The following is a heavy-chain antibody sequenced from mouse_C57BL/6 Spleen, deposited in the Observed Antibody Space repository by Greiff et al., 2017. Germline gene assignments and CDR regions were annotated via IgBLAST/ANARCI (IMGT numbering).Heavy chain of an antibody. CDR2: IDPSDSET. J-gene: IGHJ3*01. V-gene: IGHV1-52*01. CDR3: AREGDYGWFAY. D-gene: IGHD2-4*01. CDR1: GYTFTSYW. Sequence: QVQLQQPGAELVRPGSSVKLSCKASGYTFTSYWMHWVKQRPIQGLEWIGNIDPSDSETHYNQKFKDKATLTVDKSSSTAYMQLSSLTSEDSAVYYCAREGDYGWFAYWGQGTLVTVSA.